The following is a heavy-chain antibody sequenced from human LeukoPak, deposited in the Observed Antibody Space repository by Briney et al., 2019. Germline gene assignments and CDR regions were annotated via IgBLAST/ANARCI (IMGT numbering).Heavy chain of an antibody. CDR1: GFTFSTYG. CDR3: ARGRRFGGNFLGYYFGY. Sequence: GGSLRLSCAASGFTFSTYGINWVRQAPGKGLEWVSGISGSGGGTYYADSVKGRFTISRDNFKNTLYLQMNTLRAEDTAVYYCARGRRFGGNFLGYYFGYWGQGTLVTVSS. D-gene: IGHD3-10*01. CDR2: ISGSGGGT. J-gene: IGHJ4*02. V-gene: IGHV3-23*01.